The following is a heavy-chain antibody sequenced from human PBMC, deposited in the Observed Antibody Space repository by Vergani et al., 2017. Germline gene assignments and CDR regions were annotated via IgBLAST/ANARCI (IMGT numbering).Heavy chain of an antibody. D-gene: IGHD3-22*01. CDR2: INSDGSST. J-gene: IGHJ4*02. V-gene: IGHV3-74*01. CDR1: GFTFSSSW. CDR3: ASPFTMIGLRNSY. Sequence: EVQLVESGGGLVQPGGSLRLSCAASGFTFSSSWMHWVRQAPGKGLVWVSRINSDGSSTSYADSVKGRFTISRDNAKNTLYLQMNSLRAEDTAVYYCASPFTMIGLRNSYWGQGTLVTVSS.